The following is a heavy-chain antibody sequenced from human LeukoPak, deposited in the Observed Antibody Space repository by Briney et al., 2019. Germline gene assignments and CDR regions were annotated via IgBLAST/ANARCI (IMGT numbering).Heavy chain of an antibody. CDR2: IYSGGST. J-gene: IGHJ4*02. CDR3: ASGHSSGWYREDY. Sequence: GGSLRLSCAASGFTFSDYWIHWVRQAPGKGLEWVSVIYSGGSTYYADSVKGRFTISRDNSKNTLYLQMNSLRAEDTAVYYCASGHSSGWYREDYWGQGTLVTVSS. CDR1: GFTFSDYW. D-gene: IGHD6-19*01. V-gene: IGHV3-53*01.